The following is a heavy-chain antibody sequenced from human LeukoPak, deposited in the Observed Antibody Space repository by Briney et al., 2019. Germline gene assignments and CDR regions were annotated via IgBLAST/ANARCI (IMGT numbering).Heavy chain of an antibody. J-gene: IGHJ4*02. D-gene: IGHD3-22*01. Sequence: ASXKVSCKASGYTFTSYGISWVRQAPGQGLEWMGWISAYNGNTNYAQKLQGRVTMTTDTSTSTAYMELRSLRSDDTAVYYCARVSSSSYDSSGYYPFDYWGQGTLVTVSS. CDR1: GYTFTSYG. V-gene: IGHV1-18*01. CDR2: ISAYNGNT. CDR3: ARVSSSSYDSSGYYPFDY.